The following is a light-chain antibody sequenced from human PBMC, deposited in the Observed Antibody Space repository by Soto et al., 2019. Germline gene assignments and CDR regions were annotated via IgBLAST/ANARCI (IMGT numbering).Light chain of an antibody. CDR1: SSDVGEENY. V-gene: IGLV2-8*01. CDR2: EVS. J-gene: IGLJ1*01. Sequence: QSALTQPPSASGSPGQSVTITCSGTSSDVGEENYVSWYQQHPGKVPKLILYEVSKRPSGVPDRFSGSKSGNTASLTVSALQAEDEADYYCSSYTDRKNLVFGTGTKVTVL. CDR3: SSYTDRKNLV.